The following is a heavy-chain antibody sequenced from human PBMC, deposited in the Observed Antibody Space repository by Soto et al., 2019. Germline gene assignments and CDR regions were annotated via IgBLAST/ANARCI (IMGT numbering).Heavy chain of an antibody. CDR2: IYYTGTT. V-gene: IGHV4-59*08. D-gene: IGHD3-22*01. CDR1: GGSISPYY. Sequence: SETLPLTGTGSGGSISPYYWSWIRQPPGKGLEWIGYIYYTGTTNYYPSLKSRVTMSVDTSKNQFSLKLSSVTAADTAVYYCARLGGYYQALDSWGPGTLVTVSS. J-gene: IGHJ4*02. CDR3: ARLGGYYQALDS.